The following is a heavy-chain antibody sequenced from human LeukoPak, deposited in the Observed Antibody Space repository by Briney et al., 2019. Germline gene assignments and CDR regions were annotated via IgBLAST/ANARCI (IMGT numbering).Heavy chain of an antibody. V-gene: IGHV1-2*02. Sequence: ASVKVSCKASGYTFTDYYMHWIRQAPGQGLQWMGWINPNTGGTNYAQKFQGRVTMTRDTSISTAYMELSRLRSDDTAVYYCARDIAAATSFDIWGQGTMVTVSS. CDR3: ARDIAAATSFDI. CDR1: GYTFTDYY. J-gene: IGHJ3*02. CDR2: INPNTGGT. D-gene: IGHD6-13*01.